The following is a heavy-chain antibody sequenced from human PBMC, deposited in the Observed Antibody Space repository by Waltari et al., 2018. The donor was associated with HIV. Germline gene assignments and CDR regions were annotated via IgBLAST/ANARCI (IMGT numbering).Heavy chain of an antibody. CDR1: GFSLSANGMR. CDR2: IDWDDVQ. D-gene: IGHD3-10*01. CDR3: ARIPESDYGGHAPYFDF. J-gene: IGHJ4*02. V-gene: IGHV2-70*13. Sequence: QVTLRESGPALVKPTQTLTVTCTFSGFSLSANGMRLSWIRQPPGKALEWLAGIDWDDVQYYSTSLKNRLTVSKDTSKNQVVLTMANVDPVDTATYFCARIPESDYGGHAPYFDFWGQGTLVTVSS.